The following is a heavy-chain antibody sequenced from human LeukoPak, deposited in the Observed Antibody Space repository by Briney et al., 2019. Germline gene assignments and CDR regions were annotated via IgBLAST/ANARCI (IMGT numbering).Heavy chain of an antibody. CDR2: IHPSDSDT. J-gene: IGHJ4*02. CDR1: GYTFTDYW. D-gene: IGHD6-6*01. CDR3: ARLGPYSSSSDY. V-gene: IGHV5-51*01. Sequence: PGESLQTSCQGSGYTFTDYWVGWVRQLPGEGLEWMGIIHPSDSDTRYRSSFQGQVTITVDTDINTAFLQWSRLKASDTAMYYCARLGPYSSSSDYWGQGTLVTVSS.